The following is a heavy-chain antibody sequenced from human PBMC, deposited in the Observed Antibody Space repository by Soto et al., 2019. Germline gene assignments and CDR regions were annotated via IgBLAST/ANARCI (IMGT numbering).Heavy chain of an antibody. J-gene: IGHJ4*02. CDR3: ARGNDFWSGYYNDY. Sequence: SETLSLTCAVYGGSFSGYYWSWIRQPPGKGLEWIGEINHSGSTNYNPSLKSRVTISVDTSKNQFSLKLSSVTAADTAVYYCARGNDFWSGYYNDYWGQGTLVTVSS. CDR1: GGSFSGYY. D-gene: IGHD3-3*01. V-gene: IGHV4-34*01. CDR2: INHSGST.